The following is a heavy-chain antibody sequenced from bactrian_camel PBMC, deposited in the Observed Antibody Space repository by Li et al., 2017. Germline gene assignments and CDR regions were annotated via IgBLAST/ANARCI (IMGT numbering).Heavy chain of an antibody. D-gene: IGHD3*01. J-gene: IGHJ4*01. V-gene: IGHV3S1*01. CDR1: SYPYC. Sequence: VQLVESGGGSVQAGGSLRLSCEASSYPYCMGWFRQAPGKGLEWVSGINNGGSGTYYADSVKGRFTVSRDNVKNTLYLQLNSLKTEDTAVYYCALGSSRQATMTARGKGTQVTVS. CDR2: INNGGSGT.